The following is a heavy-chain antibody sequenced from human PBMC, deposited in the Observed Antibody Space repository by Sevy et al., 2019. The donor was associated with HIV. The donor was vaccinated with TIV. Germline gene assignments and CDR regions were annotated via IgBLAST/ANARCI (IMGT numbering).Heavy chain of an antibody. CDR3: ATAYCGGDCYLHLYYFDY. V-gene: IGHV1-69*13. Sequence: ASVKVSCEASGGTFSSYAISWVRQAPGQGLEWMGGIIPIFGTANYAQKFQGRVTITADESTSTAYMELSSLRSEDTAVYYCATAYCGGDCYLHLYYFDYWGQGTLVTVSS. CDR2: IIPIFGTA. J-gene: IGHJ4*02. CDR1: GGTFSSYA. D-gene: IGHD2-21*02.